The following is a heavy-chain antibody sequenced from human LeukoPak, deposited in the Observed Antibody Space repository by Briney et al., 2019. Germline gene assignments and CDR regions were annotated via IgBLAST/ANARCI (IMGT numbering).Heavy chain of an antibody. CDR2: ITWNSGST. CDR1: GFSFDDYA. Sequence: GGSLRLSCAASGFSFDDYAMHWVRQAPGKGLEWVSGITWNSGSTGYADSVKGRFTISRDNAKNSLFVQMNSLRAEDTALYYCAKDACSGTSCSFDYWGQGTLVTVSS. CDR3: AKDACSGTSCSFDY. J-gene: IGHJ4*02. V-gene: IGHV3-9*01. D-gene: IGHD2-2*01.